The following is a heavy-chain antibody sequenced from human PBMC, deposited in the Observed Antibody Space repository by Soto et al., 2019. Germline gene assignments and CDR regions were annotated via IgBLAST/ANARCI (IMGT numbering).Heavy chain of an antibody. J-gene: IGHJ4*02. V-gene: IGHV1-18*01. CDR2: ISADNGNT. Sequence: QVQLVQSGGEVKKPGASVKVSCKASGYTFMKYGITWVRQAPGQGLEWMGWISADNGNTNYAQKFQGRVTMTTDTSTSTAHMELRSLRSADTAVYYCARRGVLPDYWGQGTLVTVSS. CDR1: GYTFMKYG. CDR3: ARRGVLPDY. D-gene: IGHD3-10*01.